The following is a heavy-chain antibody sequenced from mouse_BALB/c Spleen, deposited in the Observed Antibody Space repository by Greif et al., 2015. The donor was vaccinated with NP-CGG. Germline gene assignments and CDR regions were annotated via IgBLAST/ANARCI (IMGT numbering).Heavy chain of an antibody. CDR3: ARCFYYGYDGPHYYAMDY. J-gene: IGHJ4*01. CDR1: GFNIKDTY. V-gene: IGHV14-3*02. Sequence: VQLKQSGAELVKPGASVKLSCTASGFNIKDTYMHWVKQRPEQGLEWIGRIDPANGNTKYDPKFQGKATITADTSSNTAYLQLSSLTSEDTAVYYCARCFYYGYDGPHYYAMDYWGQGTSVTVSS. CDR2: IDPANGNT. D-gene: IGHD2-2*01.